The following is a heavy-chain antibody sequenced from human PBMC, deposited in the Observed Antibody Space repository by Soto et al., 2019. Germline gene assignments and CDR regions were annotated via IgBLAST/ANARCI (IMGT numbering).Heavy chain of an antibody. J-gene: IGHJ4*02. CDR2: IYYSGST. CDR3: ARQWAAANTIIDY. CDR1: GGSISSSSYY. V-gene: IGHV4-39*01. Sequence: SETLSLTCTVSGGSISSSSYYWGWIRQPPGKGLEWIGSIYYSGSTYYNPSLKSRVTISVDTSKNQFSLKLSSVTAADTAVYYCARQWAAANTIIDYWGQGTLVTVSS. D-gene: IGHD6-13*01.